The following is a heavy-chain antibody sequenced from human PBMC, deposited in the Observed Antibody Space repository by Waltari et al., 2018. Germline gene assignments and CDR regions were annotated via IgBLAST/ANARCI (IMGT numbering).Heavy chain of an antibody. CDR3: ARGGVGITMVRGVYYYYGMDV. D-gene: IGHD3-10*01. CDR2: INTRGGST. CDR1: GYTFTSYY. V-gene: IGHV1-46*01. J-gene: IGHJ6*02. Sequence: QVQLVQSGAEVKKPGASVKVSCKASGYTFTSYYMHWVRQAPGQGLEWMGIINTRGGSTSNAQKFQGRGTMTRDTSTSTVYMELSSLGSEDTAVYYCARGGVGITMVRGVYYYYGMDVWGQGTTVTVSS.